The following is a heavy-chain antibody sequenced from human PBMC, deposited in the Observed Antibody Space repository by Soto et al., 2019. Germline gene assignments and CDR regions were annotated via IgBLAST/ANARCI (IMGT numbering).Heavy chain of an antibody. CDR1: GGSISSYY. Sequence: PSETLSLTCTVSGGSISSYYWSWIRQPPGKGLEWIGYIYYSGSTNYNPSLESRVTISVDTSKNQFSLKLSSVTAADTAVYYCARGRGYSGYDGGFYYYYGMDVWGQGTTVTVSS. D-gene: IGHD5-12*01. J-gene: IGHJ6*02. V-gene: IGHV4-59*01. CDR2: IYYSGST. CDR3: ARGRGYSGYDGGFYYYYGMDV.